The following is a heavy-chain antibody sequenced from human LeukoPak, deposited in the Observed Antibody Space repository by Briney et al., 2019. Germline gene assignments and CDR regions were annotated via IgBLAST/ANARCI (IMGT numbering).Heavy chain of an antibody. CDR3: ARSWGYFDY. J-gene: IGHJ4*02. CDR2: IYYSGST. CDR1: GGSISSFY. V-gene: IGHV4-59*01. Sequence: MASETLSLTCTVSGGSISSFYWSWIRQPPGKGLEWIGYIYYSGSTDYNPSLKSRVTISVDTSKNQFSLKLSSVTAADTAVYYCARSWGYFDYWSQGTLVTASS. D-gene: IGHD3-16*01.